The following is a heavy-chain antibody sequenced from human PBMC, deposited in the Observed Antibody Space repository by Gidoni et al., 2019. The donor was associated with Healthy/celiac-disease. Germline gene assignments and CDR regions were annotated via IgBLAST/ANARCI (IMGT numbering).Heavy chain of an antibody. V-gene: IGHV3-30-3*01. J-gene: IGHJ5*02. CDR3: ARSLVGATRGNWFDP. D-gene: IGHD1-26*01. CDR1: GFPFSSYA. Sequence: QVQLVESGGGVVQPGRSLRLSCAASGFPFSSYAMHWVRQAPGKGLEWVAVISYDGSNKYYADSVKGRFTISRDNSKNTLYLQMNSLRAEDTAVYYCARSLVGATRGNWFDPWGQGTLVTVSS. CDR2: ISYDGSNK.